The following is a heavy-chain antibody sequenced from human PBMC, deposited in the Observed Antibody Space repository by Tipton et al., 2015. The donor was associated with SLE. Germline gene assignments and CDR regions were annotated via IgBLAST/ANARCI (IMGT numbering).Heavy chain of an antibody. J-gene: IGHJ6*02. CDR1: GGSISSYY. Sequence: LRLSCTVSGGSISSYYWSWIRQPPGKGLEWIGYIYYSGSTNYNPSLKSRVTISVDTSKNQFSLKLSSVTAADTAVYYCARQPSYYDFWSGSYYYYGMDVWGQGTTVTVSS. CDR3: ARQPSYYDFWSGSYYYYGMDV. CDR2: IYYSGST. D-gene: IGHD3-3*01. V-gene: IGHV4-59*08.